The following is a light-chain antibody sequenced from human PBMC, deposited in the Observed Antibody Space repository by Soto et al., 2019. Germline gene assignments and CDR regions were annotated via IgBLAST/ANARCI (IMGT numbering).Light chain of an antibody. CDR2: EVS. J-gene: IGLJ1*01. CDR3: SSYTSISTYV. Sequence: QSVLTQPASVSGSPGQSITISCTGTSSDVGGYNYVSWYQQLPGKAPKLMIYEVSNRPSGVSNRFSGSKSGNTASLTISGLQAEDEADYYCSSYTSISTYVFGTGTQLTVL. V-gene: IGLV2-14*01. CDR1: SSDVGGYNY.